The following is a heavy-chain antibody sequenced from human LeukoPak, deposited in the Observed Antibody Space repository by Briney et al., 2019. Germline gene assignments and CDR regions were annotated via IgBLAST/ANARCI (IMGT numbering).Heavy chain of an antibody. J-gene: IGHJ4*02. CDR2: IYYSGST. D-gene: IGHD6-19*01. Sequence: SETLSLTRTVSGGSISSSSYYWGWIRQPPGKGLEWIGSIYYSGSTYYNPSPKSRVTISVDTSKNQFSLKLSSLTAADTAVYYCARVIGGSGWYYFDCWGQGTLVTVSS. CDR3: ARVIGGSGWYYFDC. V-gene: IGHV4-39*07. CDR1: GGSISSSSYY.